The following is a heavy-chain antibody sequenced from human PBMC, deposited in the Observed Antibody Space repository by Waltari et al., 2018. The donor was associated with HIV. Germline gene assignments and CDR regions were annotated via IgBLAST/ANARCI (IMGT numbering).Heavy chain of an antibody. CDR3: ARDVRGSYYPFDY. D-gene: IGHD1-26*01. Sequence: VQLVESGGGVVQPGRSLRLSCAASGFTFNSYPMHWVRQAPGKGLEWVAVISYVGSNKYYADSVKGRFTISRDNSKNTLYLQMNSLRAEDTAVYYCARDVRGSYYPFDYWGQGTLVSFSS. CDR2: ISYVGSNK. CDR1: GFTFNSYP. V-gene: IGHV3-30-3*01. J-gene: IGHJ4*02.